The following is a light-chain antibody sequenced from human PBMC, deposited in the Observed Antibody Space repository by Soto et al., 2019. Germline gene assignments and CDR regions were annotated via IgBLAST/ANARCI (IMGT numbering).Light chain of an antibody. Sequence: EIVMTQSPATLSVSPGERATLSCRASQSTNNYLAWYQQKPGQAPRLLIYDASSRATGIPDRFSGGGSGTDFTLTISRLEPEDFAVYYCQQFSIYPLTFGGGGIVDI. CDR3: QQFSIYPLT. V-gene: IGKV3-20*01. J-gene: IGKJ4*01. CDR1: QSTNNY. CDR2: DAS.